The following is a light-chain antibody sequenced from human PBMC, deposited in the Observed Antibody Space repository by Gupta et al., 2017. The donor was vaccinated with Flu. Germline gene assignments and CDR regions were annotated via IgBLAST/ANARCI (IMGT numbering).Light chain of an antibody. J-gene: IGLJ1*01. CDR2: DVS. CDR1: SSDVGGYNY. V-gene: IGLV2-14*04. Sequence: ITISCTGTSSDVGGYNYVSWYQQHPGKAPKLMMYDVSNRPSGVSNRFSGSKSGNTASLTISGLQAEDEADYYCSSYTSSSTLDVFGTGTKVTVL. CDR3: SSYTSSSTLDV.